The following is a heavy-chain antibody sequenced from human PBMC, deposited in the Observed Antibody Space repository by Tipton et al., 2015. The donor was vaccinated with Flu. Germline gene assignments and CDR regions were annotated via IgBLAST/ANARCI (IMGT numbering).Heavy chain of an antibody. Sequence: SLRLSCAASGFTFSSYDMHWVRQATGKGLEWVSAIGTAGDTYYPGSVKGRFTISRENAKNSLYLQMNSLRAGDTAVYYCARRSTEHYFDYWGQGTLVTVSS. CDR3: ARRSTEHYFDY. V-gene: IGHV3-13*01. CDR2: IGTAGDT. CDR1: GFTFSSYD. D-gene: IGHD1-26*01. J-gene: IGHJ4*02.